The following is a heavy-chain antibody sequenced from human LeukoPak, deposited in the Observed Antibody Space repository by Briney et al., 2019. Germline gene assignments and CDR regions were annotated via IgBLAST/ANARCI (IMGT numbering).Heavy chain of an antibody. D-gene: IGHD6-19*01. J-gene: IGHJ4*02. CDR3: ARGSASGIYPIDY. Sequence: PSETLSLTCAVSGGSSSVYYWSWIRQPPGKGLEWIGEVNHLGRTNYNPSLKSRVTMSLDTSKKEVSLKLTSVTAADTAVYYCARGSASGIYPIDYWGQGTLVTVSS. CDR2: VNHLGRT. CDR1: GGSSSVYY. V-gene: IGHV4-34*01.